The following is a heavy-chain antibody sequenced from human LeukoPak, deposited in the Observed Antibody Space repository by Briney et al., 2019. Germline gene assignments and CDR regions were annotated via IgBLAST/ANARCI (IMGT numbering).Heavy chain of an antibody. CDR2: ISSSGSTI. J-gene: IGHJ6*04. Sequence: PGGSLRLSCAASGFTFSSYEMNWVRQVPGKGLEWVSYISSSGSTIYYADSVKGRFTISRDNAKNSLYLQMNSLRAEDTAVYYCAELGITMIRGVWGKGTTVTISS. D-gene: IGHD3-22*01. CDR1: GFTFSSYE. CDR3: AELGITMIRGV. V-gene: IGHV3-48*03.